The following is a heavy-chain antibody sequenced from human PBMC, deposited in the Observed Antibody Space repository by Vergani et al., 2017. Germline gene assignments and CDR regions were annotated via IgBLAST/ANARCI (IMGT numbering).Heavy chain of an antibody. CDR3: ARSVAVAGGVADY. CDR1: GFTFSSYS. J-gene: IGHJ4*02. D-gene: IGHD6-19*01. Sequence: EVQLVESGGGLVKPGGSLRLSCAASGFTFSSYSMNWVRQAPGKGLEWVSSISSSSYIYYADSVKGRFTISRDNAKNSLYLQMNSLRAEDTAVYYCARSVAVAGGVADYWGQGTLVTVSS. V-gene: IGHV3-21*01. CDR2: ISSSSYI.